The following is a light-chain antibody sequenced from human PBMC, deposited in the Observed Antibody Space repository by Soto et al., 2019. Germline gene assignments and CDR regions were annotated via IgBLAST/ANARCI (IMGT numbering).Light chain of an antibody. V-gene: IGKV3-15*01. CDR3: QQYNNWPIT. CDR1: QSVRSN. J-gene: IGKJ5*01. CDR2: GAS. Sequence: ETVMTQSPSTLPVSPWERSTLSCMASQSVRSNLACYQQKPGQAPRLLIYGASTRATGIPARFSGSGSGTEFTLTISSLQSEDFEIYYCQQYNNWPITFGQGTRLEIK.